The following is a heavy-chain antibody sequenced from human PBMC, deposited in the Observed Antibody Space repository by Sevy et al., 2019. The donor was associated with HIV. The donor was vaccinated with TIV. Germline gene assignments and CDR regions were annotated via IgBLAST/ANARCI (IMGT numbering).Heavy chain of an antibody. V-gene: IGHV4-59*01. CDR3: ARDGAAAGGNYFDY. J-gene: IGHJ4*02. Sequence: SLTCTVSGGSISSYYWSWIRQPPGKGLEWIGYIYYSGSTNYNPSLKSRVTISVDTSKNQFSLKLGSVTAADTAVYYCARDGAAAGGNYFDYWGQGTLVTVSS. D-gene: IGHD6-13*01. CDR1: GGSISSYY. CDR2: IYYSGST.